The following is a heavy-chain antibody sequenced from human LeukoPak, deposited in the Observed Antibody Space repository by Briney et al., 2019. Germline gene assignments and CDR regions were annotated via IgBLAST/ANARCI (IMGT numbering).Heavy chain of an antibody. CDR1: GGSISSGGYY. J-gene: IGHJ4*02. CDR2: IYYSGST. D-gene: IGHD2-2*01. Sequence: PSETLSLTCTVSGGSISSGGYYWSWIRQHPGKGLEWIGYIYYSGSTYYNPSLKSRVTISVDTSKNQFSLKLSSVTAADTAVYYCARTTWDCSSTSCYHSFDYWGQGTLVTVSS. V-gene: IGHV4-31*03. CDR3: ARTTWDCSSTSCYHSFDY.